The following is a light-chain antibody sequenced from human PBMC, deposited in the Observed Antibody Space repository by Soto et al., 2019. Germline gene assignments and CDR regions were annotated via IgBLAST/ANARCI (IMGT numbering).Light chain of an antibody. Sequence: QSALTQPASVSGSPGQSITISCTGTSSDVGGYNYVSWYQQHPGKAPKLMIYDVSNRPSGVSNRFSGSKSGNTASLTISRLQADDEADYYCSSYTSSITVVFGGGTKLTVL. CDR2: DVS. J-gene: IGLJ2*01. CDR3: SSYTSSITVV. V-gene: IGLV2-14*01. CDR1: SSDVGGYNY.